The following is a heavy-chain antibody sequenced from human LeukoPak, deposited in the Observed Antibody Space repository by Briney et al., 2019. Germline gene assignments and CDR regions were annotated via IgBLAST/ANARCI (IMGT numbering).Heavy chain of an antibody. J-gene: IGHJ4*02. CDR2: IRSEAYGGTT. CDR3: ARDGCGSTSCYPVFDF. D-gene: IGHD2-2*01. Sequence: PGGFLRLSCSASGFTFGDYTMSWVRQAPGKGLEWVGFIRSEAYGGTTEYAASVKGRFTISRDDSKSIAYLQMNSLKTEDTAMYYCARDGCGSTSCYPVFDFWGQGTLVTVSS. CDR1: GFTFGDYT. V-gene: IGHV3-49*04.